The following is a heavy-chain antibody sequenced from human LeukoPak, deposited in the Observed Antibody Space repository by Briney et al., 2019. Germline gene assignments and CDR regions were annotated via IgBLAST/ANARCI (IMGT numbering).Heavy chain of an antibody. D-gene: IGHD6-6*01. Sequence: GGSLRLSCAASGFTFSSYWMSWVRQAPGKGLEWVANMKQDGSEKYYVDSVKGRFTISRDNAKNSLYLQMNSLRAEDTAVYYCARAHFRGRSSIAALGGYYMDVWGKGTTVTVSS. J-gene: IGHJ6*03. CDR1: GFTFSSYW. V-gene: IGHV3-7*01. CDR3: ARAHFRGRSSIAALGGYYMDV. CDR2: MKQDGSEK.